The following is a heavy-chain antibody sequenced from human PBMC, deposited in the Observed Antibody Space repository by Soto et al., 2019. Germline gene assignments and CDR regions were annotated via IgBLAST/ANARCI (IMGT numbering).Heavy chain of an antibody. V-gene: IGHV1-69*01. D-gene: IGHD4-17*01. CDR1: GGTFSNFA. Sequence: QLQLLQSGAEVKKPGSSVKVSCKASGGTFSNFAINWVRQAPGQGLEWMGGIIPVFGKAKYAQKFQGRVQFTADESSSTAHMEVNSLTSEDTAVYYCARGSPTTGTTWFDPGGQGTLVTVSS. CDR2: IIPVFGKA. J-gene: IGHJ5*02. CDR3: ARGSPTTGTTWFDP.